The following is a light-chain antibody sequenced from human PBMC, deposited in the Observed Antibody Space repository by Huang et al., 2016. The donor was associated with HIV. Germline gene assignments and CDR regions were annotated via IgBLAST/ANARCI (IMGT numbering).Light chain of an antibody. CDR2: DAS. V-gene: IGKV1-5*01. CDR1: QSIRSW. CDR3: QQYNSYPLT. Sequence: DIQMTQSPSTLSASVGDRVTITCRASQSIRSWLAWYQQKPGKAPKLLIYDASSLEIGVPSRFSGSGSGTEFTLTISSLQPDNFATYYCQQYNSYPLTFGGGTKVEIK. J-gene: IGKJ4*01.